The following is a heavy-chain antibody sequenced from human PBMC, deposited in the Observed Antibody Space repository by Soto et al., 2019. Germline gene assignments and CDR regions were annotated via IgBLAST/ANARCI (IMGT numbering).Heavy chain of an antibody. CDR1: GFTFDDYA. J-gene: IGHJ4*02. Sequence: EVQLVESGGGLVQPGRSLRLSCAASGFTFDDYAMHWVRQAPGKGLEWVSGISWNSGSIGYVDSVKGRFTISRDNAKNSLYLQMNSLRAEDTALYYCAKDSSLHSSSSFYFDYWGQGTLVTVSS. CDR2: ISWNSGSI. D-gene: IGHD6-6*01. V-gene: IGHV3-9*01. CDR3: AKDSSLHSSSSFYFDY.